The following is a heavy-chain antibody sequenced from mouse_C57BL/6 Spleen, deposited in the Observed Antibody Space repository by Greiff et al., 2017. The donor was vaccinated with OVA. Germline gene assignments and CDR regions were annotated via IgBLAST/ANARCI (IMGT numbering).Heavy chain of an antibody. Sequence: VQLQQSGPELVKPGASVKISCKASGYTFTDYYMNWVKQSHGKSLEWIGDINPNNGGTSYNQKFKGKATLTVGKSSSTAYMELRSLTSEDSAVYYCASSGLLLDYWGQGTTLTVSS. V-gene: IGHV1-26*01. CDR1: GYTFTDYY. D-gene: IGHD2-3*01. CDR2: INPNNGGT. J-gene: IGHJ2*01. CDR3: ASSGLLLDY.